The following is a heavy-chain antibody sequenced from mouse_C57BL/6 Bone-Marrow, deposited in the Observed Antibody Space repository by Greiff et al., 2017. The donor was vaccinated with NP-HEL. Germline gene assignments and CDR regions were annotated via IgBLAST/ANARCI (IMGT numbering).Heavy chain of an antibody. CDR1: GYTFTSYW. CDR2: IDPSDSYT. CDR3: ASSGSYYYAMDY. D-gene: IGHD3-2*02. V-gene: IGHV1-69*01. Sequence: QVHVKQPGAELVMPGASVKLSCKASGYTFTSYWMHWVKQRPGQGLEWIGEIDPSDSYTNYNQKFKGKSTLTVDKSSSTAYMQLSSLTSEDSAVYYCASSGSYYYAMDYWGQGTSVTVSS. J-gene: IGHJ4*01.